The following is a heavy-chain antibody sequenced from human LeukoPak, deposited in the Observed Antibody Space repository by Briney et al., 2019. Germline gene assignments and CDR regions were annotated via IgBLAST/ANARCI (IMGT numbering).Heavy chain of an antibody. D-gene: IGHD3-16*01. CDR1: GGTFSSYA. CDR2: IIPILGIA. Sequence: GSSVKVSCKASGGTFSSYAISWVRQAPGQGLEWMGRIIPILGIANYAQKFQGRVTITADKSTSTAYMELSSLRSEDTAVYYCAREQMTRYVWGSHSNGMDVWGQGTTVTVSS. J-gene: IGHJ6*02. CDR3: AREQMTRYVWGSHSNGMDV. V-gene: IGHV1-69*04.